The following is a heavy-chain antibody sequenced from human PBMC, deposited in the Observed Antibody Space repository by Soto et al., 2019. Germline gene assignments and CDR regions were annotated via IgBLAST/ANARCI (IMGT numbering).Heavy chain of an antibody. D-gene: IGHD6-19*01. J-gene: IGHJ6*02. V-gene: IGHV1-18*01. CDR3: ARDSSGWYYYGMDV. CDR2: ISAYNGNT. CDR1: VYTFTSYG. Sequence: GASVKVSCKASVYTFTSYGISWVRQAPGQGLEWMGWISAYNGNTNYAQKLQGRVTMTTDTSTSTAYMELRSLRSDDTAVYYCARDSSGWYYYGMDVWGQGTTVTVSS.